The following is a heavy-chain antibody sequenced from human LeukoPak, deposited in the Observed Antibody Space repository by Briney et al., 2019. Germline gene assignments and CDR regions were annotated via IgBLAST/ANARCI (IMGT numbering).Heavy chain of an antibody. V-gene: IGHV1-18*01. Sequence: ASVKVSCKASGYTFTSYGISWVRQAPGQGLEWMGWISAYNGNTNYAQKLQGRVTMTTDTSTSTAYMELRSLRSEDTAVYYCARVGLTYYDFWSGYGWFDPWGQGTLVTVSS. D-gene: IGHD3-3*01. CDR2: ISAYNGNT. J-gene: IGHJ5*02. CDR1: GYTFTSYG. CDR3: ARVGLTYYDFWSGYGWFDP.